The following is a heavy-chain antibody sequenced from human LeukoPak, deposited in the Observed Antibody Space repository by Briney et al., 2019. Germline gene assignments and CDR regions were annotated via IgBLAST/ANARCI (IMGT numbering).Heavy chain of an antibody. Sequence: PSETLSLTCTVSGGSISSGSYYWSWIRQPAGKGLEWIGRIYTSGSTNYNPSLKSRVTISVDTSKNQFSLKLSSVTAADTAVYYCARSVLVGAIPAFDYWGQGTLVTVSS. J-gene: IGHJ4*02. CDR3: ARSVLVGAIPAFDY. CDR1: GGSISSGSYY. CDR2: IYTSGST. V-gene: IGHV4-61*02. D-gene: IGHD1-26*01.